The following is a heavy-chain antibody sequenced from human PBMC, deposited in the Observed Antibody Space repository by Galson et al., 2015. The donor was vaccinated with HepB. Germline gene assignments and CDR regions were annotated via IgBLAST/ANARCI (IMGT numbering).Heavy chain of an antibody. CDR1: GFTFNTYW. V-gene: IGHV3-7*01. Sequence: SLRLSCAAFGFTFNTYWMTWIRQAPGKGLEWVANMKADGSERHYVDSVRGRFTISRDNAKNSLYLQMNSLRAEDTAVYYCGSRWADYWGQGTLVTVSS. CDR2: MKADGSER. J-gene: IGHJ4*02. CDR3: GSRWADY. D-gene: IGHD4-23*01.